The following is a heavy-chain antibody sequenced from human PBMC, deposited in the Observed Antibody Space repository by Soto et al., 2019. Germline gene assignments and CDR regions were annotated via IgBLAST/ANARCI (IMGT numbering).Heavy chain of an antibody. CDR1: GDTFTNYA. V-gene: IGHV1-69*01. CDR3: ARGGYSNSWRFDY. CDR2: FRPFVEAA. J-gene: IGHJ4*02. D-gene: IGHD2-21*01. Sequence: QLRLVQSGAEVRKPGSSVKVSCKAPGDTFTNYAISWLRLVPGQGLEWMGGFRPFVEAADLAQKFRGRLTITADASTSTAYMELSDLRSEDTAICYCARGGYSNSWRFDYWGQGALITVS.